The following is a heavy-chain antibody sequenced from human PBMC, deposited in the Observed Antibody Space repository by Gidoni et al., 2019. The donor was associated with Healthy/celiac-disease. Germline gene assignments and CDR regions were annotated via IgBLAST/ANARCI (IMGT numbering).Heavy chain of an antibody. J-gene: IGHJ2*01. CDR2: ISGSGGST. CDR3: AKVAATMVRGVITAGGYFDL. V-gene: IGHV3-23*01. Sequence: EVQLLESGGGLVQPGGSLRLSCAASGFTFSSYALRWVRQAPGKGLEWVSAISGSGGSTYDADSVKGRFTISRDNSKNTMYLQMNSLRAEDTAVYYGAKVAATMVRGVITAGGYFDLWGRGTLVTVSS. CDR1: GFTFSSYA. D-gene: IGHD3-10*01.